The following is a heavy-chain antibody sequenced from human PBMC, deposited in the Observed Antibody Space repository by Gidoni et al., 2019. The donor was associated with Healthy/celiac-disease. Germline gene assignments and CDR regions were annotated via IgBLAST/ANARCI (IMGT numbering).Heavy chain of an antibody. V-gene: IGHV3-7*01. CDR1: GFTFSSYW. CDR3: ARGPKGYSYGLSPPYYFDY. Sequence: EVQLVESGGGLVQPGGSLRPSCAASGFTFSSYWMSWVRLAPGTGLEWVANIKQDGSEKYYVASVNGRFTIARDNAKNSLYLQMNSLRAEDTAVYYCARGPKGYSYGLSPPYYFDYWGQGTLVTVSS. J-gene: IGHJ4*02. D-gene: IGHD5-18*01. CDR2: IKQDGSEK.